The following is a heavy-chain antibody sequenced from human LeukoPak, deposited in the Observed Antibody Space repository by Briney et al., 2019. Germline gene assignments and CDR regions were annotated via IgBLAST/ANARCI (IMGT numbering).Heavy chain of an antibody. V-gene: IGHV4-59*01. CDR1: GGSISSYY. CDR3: ARDLNFWSGYPKGAFDI. Sequence: PSETLSLTCTVSGGSISSYYWSWIRQPPGKGLEWIGYIHSSGSTNYNPSLKSRVTISVDTSKNQFSLKLSSVTAADTAVYYCARDLNFWSGYPKGAFDIWGQGTMVTVSS. CDR2: IHSSGST. D-gene: IGHD3-3*01. J-gene: IGHJ3*02.